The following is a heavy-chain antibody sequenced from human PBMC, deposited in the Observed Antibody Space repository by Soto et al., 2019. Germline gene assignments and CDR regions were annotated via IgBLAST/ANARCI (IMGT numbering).Heavy chain of an antibody. CDR2: IVGNGGNT. V-gene: IGHV3-64D*08. Sequence: GGSLRLSCSASGFTFSTYTMHWVHQAPGKGQEYVSAIVGNGGNTYYADSVKGRFTISRDNSKNSLHLQMTSLRPEDTAVYYCVPSPAAGSRGAGYWGQGTLVTVSS. CDR1: GFTFSTYT. CDR3: VPSPAAGSRGAGY. D-gene: IGHD6-13*01. J-gene: IGHJ4*02.